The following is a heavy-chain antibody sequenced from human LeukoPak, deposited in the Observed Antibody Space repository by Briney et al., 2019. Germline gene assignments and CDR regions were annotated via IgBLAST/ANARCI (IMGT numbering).Heavy chain of an antibody. J-gene: IGHJ5*02. CDR3: ARDRSKVGATGENWFDP. CDR1: GYTFTGYY. D-gene: IGHD1-26*01. CDR2: INPNSGGT. Sequence: GASVKVSCKASGYTFTGYYMHRVRQAPGQGLEWMGWINPNSGGTNYAQKFQGRVTMTRDTSISTAYMELSRLRSDDTAVYYCARDRSKVGATGENWFDPWGQGTLVTVSS. V-gene: IGHV1-2*02.